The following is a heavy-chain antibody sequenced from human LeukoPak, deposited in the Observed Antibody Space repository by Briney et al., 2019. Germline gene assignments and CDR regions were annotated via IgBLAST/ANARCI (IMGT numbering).Heavy chain of an antibody. D-gene: IGHD6-13*01. J-gene: IGHJ5*02. CDR2: ISGSGGST. Sequence: PGGSLRLSCAASGFTFSSYAMSWVRQAPGKGLEWVSAISGSGGSTYYADSVKGRFTISRDNSKNTLYLQMSSLRAEDTAVYYCAKGNRWYSSSWYGRSDWFDPWGQGTLVTVSP. CDR3: AKGNRWYSSSWYGRSDWFDP. CDR1: GFTFSSYA. V-gene: IGHV3-23*01.